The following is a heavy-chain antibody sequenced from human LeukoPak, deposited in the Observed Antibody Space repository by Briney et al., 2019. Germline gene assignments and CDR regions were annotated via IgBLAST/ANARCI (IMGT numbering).Heavy chain of an antibody. V-gene: IGHV4-59*01. CDR3: ARGRGYYNDTPFDY. J-gene: IGHJ4*02. Sequence: PSETLPLTCTVSGGSLSSDYWSWIRQPPGKGLEWIGYIYYSGSTNYNPSLKSRVTISVDTSKNQFSLKLSSVTAADTAVYYCARGRGYYNDTPFDYWGQGTLVTVSS. D-gene: IGHD3-22*01. CDR1: GGSLSSDY. CDR2: IYYSGST.